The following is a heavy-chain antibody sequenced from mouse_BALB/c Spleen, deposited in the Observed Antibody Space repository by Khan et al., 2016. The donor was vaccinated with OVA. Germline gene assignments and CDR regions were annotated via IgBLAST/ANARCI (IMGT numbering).Heavy chain of an antibody. V-gene: IGHV9-3-1*01. CDR2: INTYTEEP. CDR3: ARGYWYFDV. D-gene: IGHD2-2*01. J-gene: IGHJ1*01. Sequence: QIQLVQSGPELKKPAETVTISCKVSGYTFTNYGMNWVKQPPGKGLKWMGWINTYTEEPTLFVDCKGRFDFSLETSASTAYLQINNLKNDDTATYFCARGYWYFDVWGAGTTVTVSS. CDR1: GYTFTNYG.